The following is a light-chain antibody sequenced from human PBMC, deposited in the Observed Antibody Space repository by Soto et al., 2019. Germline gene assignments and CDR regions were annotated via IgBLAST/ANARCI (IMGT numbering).Light chain of an antibody. CDR3: QQYYTFPRT. Sequence: DTVMTQSPDSLTVSLGERATINCKSSQSVLYTAINKNYLGWYQKKPGLPPKMLLYWASTRESGVPDRFTGSGSGTNFTLTISSLQAEDVAVYYCQQYYTFPRTFGQGSKVEIK. V-gene: IGKV4-1*01. CDR2: WAS. J-gene: IGKJ1*01. CDR1: QSVLYTAINKNY.